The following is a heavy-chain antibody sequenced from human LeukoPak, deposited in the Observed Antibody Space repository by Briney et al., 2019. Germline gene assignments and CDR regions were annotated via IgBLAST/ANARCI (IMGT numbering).Heavy chain of an antibody. CDR1: GGSFSGYY. J-gene: IGHJ4*02. CDR2: INHSGST. D-gene: IGHD6-13*01. Sequence: PSETLSLTCAVYGGSFSGYYWSWIRQPPGKGLEWIGEINHSGSTNYNPSLKSRVTISVDTSKNQFSLTLSSVTAADTAVYYCASGSGSGWSHVFFDYWGQGTLVPVSS. V-gene: IGHV4-34*01. CDR3: ASGSGSGWSHVFFDY.